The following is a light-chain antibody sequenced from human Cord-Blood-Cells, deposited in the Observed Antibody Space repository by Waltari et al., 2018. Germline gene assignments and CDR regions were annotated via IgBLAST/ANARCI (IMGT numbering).Light chain of an antibody. CDR2: DVR. V-gene: IGLV2-14*01. Sequence: QSALTQPASVSGSPGQSITISCTGTSSDVGGYNYVSWYQQHPGKAPKLMIYDVRNRPSGFSSRFSGSKSGNTASLTSSGLQAEDEADYYCSSYTSSSTLDVFGTGTKVTVL. CDR3: SSYTSSSTLDV. J-gene: IGLJ1*01. CDR1: SSDVGGYNY.